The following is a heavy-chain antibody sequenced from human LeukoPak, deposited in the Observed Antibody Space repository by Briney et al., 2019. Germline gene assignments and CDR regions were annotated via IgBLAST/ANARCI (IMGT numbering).Heavy chain of an antibody. J-gene: IGHJ4*02. D-gene: IGHD3-10*01. CDR3: ARDALGSYDY. CDR1: GFAFSDFY. Sequence: GGPLRLSCAASGFAFSDFYLFWIRQAPGKGLEWISYISNSGSTLYYADSVKGRFTISRDNDKNLLYLQMNSLRADDTAVYYCARDALGSYDYWGQGTLVTVSS. V-gene: IGHV3-11*01. CDR2: ISNSGSTL.